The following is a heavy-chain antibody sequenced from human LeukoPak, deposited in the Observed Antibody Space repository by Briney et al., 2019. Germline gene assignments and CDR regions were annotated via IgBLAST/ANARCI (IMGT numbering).Heavy chain of an antibody. V-gene: IGHV3-53*01. J-gene: IGHJ3*02. CDR1: GFTVSSNY. D-gene: IGHD5-24*01. Sequence: SGGSLRLSCAASGFTVSSNYMSWVRQAPGKGLEWVSVIYSGGHTYYADSVKGRFTISRDNSKNTLYLQMNSLRAEDTAVYYCARQVEMATITTLRGRGDAFDIWGQGTMVTVSS. CDR2: IYSGGHT. CDR3: ARQVEMATITTLRGRGDAFDI.